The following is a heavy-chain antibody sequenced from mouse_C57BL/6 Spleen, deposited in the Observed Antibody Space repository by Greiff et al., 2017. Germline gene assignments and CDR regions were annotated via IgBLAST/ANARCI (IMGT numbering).Heavy chain of an antibody. CDR3: ARRNDYTWFAY. Sequence: DVKLVESGGGLVQPGGSLKLSCAASGFTFSDYGMAWVRQAPRKGPEWVAFISNLAYSIYYADTVTGRFTISRENAKNTLYLEMSSLRSEDTAMYYCARRNDYTWFAYWGQGTLVTVSA. CDR1: GFTFSDYG. J-gene: IGHJ3*01. V-gene: IGHV5-15*04. D-gene: IGHD2-4*01. CDR2: ISNLAYSI.